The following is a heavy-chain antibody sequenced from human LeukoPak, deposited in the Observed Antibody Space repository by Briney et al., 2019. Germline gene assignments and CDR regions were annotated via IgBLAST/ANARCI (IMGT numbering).Heavy chain of an antibody. Sequence: GGSLRLSCAASGFTFSDYWLHWVRQAPGKGLEWVAFIRYNGNNQYYADSVKGRFTISRDNSKNTLYLQMNSLKGDDTAVYYCAKDSAFYYIDVWGKGTTVIISS. CDR1: GFTFSDYW. CDR3: AKDSAFYYIDV. D-gene: IGHD3-10*01. CDR2: IRYNGNNQ. V-gene: IGHV3-30*02. J-gene: IGHJ6*03.